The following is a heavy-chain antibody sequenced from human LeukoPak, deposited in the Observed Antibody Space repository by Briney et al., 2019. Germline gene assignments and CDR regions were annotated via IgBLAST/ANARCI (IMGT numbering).Heavy chain of an antibody. CDR1: GFTFSDYY. V-gene: IGHV3-11*04. CDR3: AKVNSGVALSNWYFDL. D-gene: IGHD2-15*01. Sequence: GGSLRLSCAAPGFTFSDYYMSWIRQAPGKGLEWVSYISSSGSTIYYADSVKGRFTISRDNSKSSVYLQMNSLRDEDTAVYYCAKVNSGVALSNWYFDLWGRGTQVTVSS. J-gene: IGHJ2*01. CDR2: ISSSGSTI.